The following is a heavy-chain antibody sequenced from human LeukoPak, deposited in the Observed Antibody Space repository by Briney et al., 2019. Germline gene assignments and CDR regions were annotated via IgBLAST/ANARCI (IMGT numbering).Heavy chain of an antibody. V-gene: IGHV4-30-4*08. CDR2: IFYSGNT. CDR1: GGSISSGDYY. D-gene: IGHD3-3*01. Sequence: SQTLPLTCTVSGGSISSGDYYWSWIRQPPGKGLEWIGYIFYSGNTYYNPSLKSRVIISVDTSKNQFSLKLSSVTAADTAVYYCATNDFWGGYWAFDFWGQGTMVTVSS. CDR3: ATNDFWGGYWAFDF. J-gene: IGHJ3*01.